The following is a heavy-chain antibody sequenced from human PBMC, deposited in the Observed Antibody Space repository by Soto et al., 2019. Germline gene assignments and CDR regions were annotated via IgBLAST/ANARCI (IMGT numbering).Heavy chain of an antibody. CDR2: VYYNGST. D-gene: IGHD2-21*02. CDR1: GGSISRSNYF. J-gene: IGHJ4*02. Sequence: NPSETLSLTCIVCGGSISRSNYFWGWIRQPPGRGLEGIGSVYYNGSTYYNPSLKSRVTISAETSKNQFSLNLRSVTAADTAIYFCASFLTAHSCPGYWGQGTLVTVSS. V-gene: IGHV4-39*01. CDR3: ASFLTAHSCPGY.